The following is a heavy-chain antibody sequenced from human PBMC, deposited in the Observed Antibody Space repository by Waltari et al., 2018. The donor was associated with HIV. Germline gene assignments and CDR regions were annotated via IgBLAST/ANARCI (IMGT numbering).Heavy chain of an antibody. V-gene: IGHV3-74*01. D-gene: IGHD3-3*01. CDR2: IDEYGGIT. J-gene: IGHJ4*02. CDR1: GFTFSTYW. Sequence: EVLLVESGGGLVQSGGSLRLSCAASGFTFSTYWMHWVRQAPGKGLVWVSRIDEYGGITNYADSVEGRFTISRDNAKNTLYLQMNNLRAEDTATYYCARDLSGYSDYWGQGNLVTVSS. CDR3: ARDLSGYSDY.